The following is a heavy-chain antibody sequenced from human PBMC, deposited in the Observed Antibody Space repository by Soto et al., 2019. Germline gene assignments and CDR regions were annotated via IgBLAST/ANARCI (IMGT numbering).Heavy chain of an antibody. CDR3: ARDTTDIVGATGPVTF. Sequence: SCTRMWLHHAQKQGLQWMGRIIPTLGIATYPQKFQGRVTITADKSTSTAYMELSSLRSEDTAVYYCARDTTDIVGATGPVTFWAQRTLVTVSS. J-gene: IGHJ4*02. D-gene: IGHD1-26*01. V-gene: IGHV1-69*02. CDR1: SCT. CDR2: IIPTLGIA.